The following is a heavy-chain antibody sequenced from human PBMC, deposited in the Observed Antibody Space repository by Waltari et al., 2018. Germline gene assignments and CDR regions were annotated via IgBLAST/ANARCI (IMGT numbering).Heavy chain of an antibody. Sequence: EVQLVESGGGLAHPGGSLRLSCAASGFSLSSHDLHWVRPATGGGLEWVSGIAVSGKTKYSPSVRGRFTISRDTGTNSLYLQMTSLRAGETAVYFCARGFCSSASCPYYFDHWGQGTHVSVSS. D-gene: IGHD2-2*01. CDR1: GFSLSSHD. V-gene: IGHV3-13*04. CDR2: IAVSGKT. J-gene: IGHJ4*02. CDR3: ARGFCSSASCPYYFDH.